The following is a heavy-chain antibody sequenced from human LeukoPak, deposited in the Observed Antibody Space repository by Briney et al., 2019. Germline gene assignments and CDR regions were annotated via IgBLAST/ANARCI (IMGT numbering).Heavy chain of an antibody. CDR2: ISSSSSYI. CDR3: ARGSEWELLSCDY. Sequence: PGGSLRLSCAASGFTFSSYSMNWVRQAPGKGLEWGSSISSSSSYIYYADSVKGRFTISRDNAKNSLYLQMNSLRAEDTAVYYCARGSEWELLSCDYWGQGTLVTVSS. CDR1: GFTFSSYS. J-gene: IGHJ4*02. V-gene: IGHV3-21*06. D-gene: IGHD1-26*01.